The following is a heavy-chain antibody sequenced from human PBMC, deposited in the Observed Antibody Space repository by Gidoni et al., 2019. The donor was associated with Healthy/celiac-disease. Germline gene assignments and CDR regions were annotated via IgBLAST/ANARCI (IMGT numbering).Heavy chain of an antibody. Sequence: QLQLQESGPGLVQPSETLSLTCTVSGGSISSSSYYWGWIRQPPGKGLEWIGSIYYSGSTYYNPSLKSRVTISVDTSKNQFSLKLSSVTAADTAVYYCARHIKSIAARLNWFDPWGQGTLVTVSS. D-gene: IGHD6-6*01. CDR2: IYYSGST. J-gene: IGHJ5*02. CDR3: ARHIKSIAARLNWFDP. V-gene: IGHV4-39*01. CDR1: GGSISSSSYY.